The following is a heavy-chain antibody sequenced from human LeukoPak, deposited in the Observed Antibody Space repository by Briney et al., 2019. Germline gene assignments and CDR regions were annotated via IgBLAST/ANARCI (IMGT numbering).Heavy chain of an antibody. V-gene: IGHV4-39*07. CDR1: GGSISSSSYF. CDR2: IYYTGNT. J-gene: IGHJ3*02. CDR3: ARVRVVVAATGAYDAFDI. Sequence: PSETLSLTCTVSGGSISSSSYFWGWIRQPPGKGLEWIGSIYYTGNTYYNPSLKSRVIISVDTSKNQFSLKLSSGTAADTAVYYCARVRVVVAATGAYDAFDIWGQGTMVTVSS. D-gene: IGHD2-15*01.